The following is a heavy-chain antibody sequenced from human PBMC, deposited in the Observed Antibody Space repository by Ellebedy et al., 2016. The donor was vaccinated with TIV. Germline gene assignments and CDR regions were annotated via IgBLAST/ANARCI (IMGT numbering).Heavy chain of an antibody. CDR1: GGSISSYY. D-gene: IGHD2-21*02. Sequence: MPSETLSLTCTVSGGSISSYYWSWIRQPAGKGLEWIGRIYTSGSTNYNPSLKSRVTMSVDTSKNQFSLKLSSVTAADTAVYYCARDHIVVVTAILDAFDIWGQGTMVTVSS. V-gene: IGHV4-4*07. J-gene: IGHJ3*02. CDR2: IYTSGST. CDR3: ARDHIVVVTAILDAFDI.